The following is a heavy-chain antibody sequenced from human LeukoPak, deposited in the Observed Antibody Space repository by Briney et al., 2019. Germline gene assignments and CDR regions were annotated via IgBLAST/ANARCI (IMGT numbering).Heavy chain of an antibody. CDR3: ARAGDFWSGPGTMDV. CDR1: GGSISSYY. D-gene: IGHD3-3*01. CDR2: IYTSGST. V-gene: IGHV4-4*09. Sequence: PSETLSLACTVSGGSISSYYWSWLRQPPGKGLEGIGYIYTSGSTNYNPSRKSRVTISVDTSKNQFSLKLSSVTAADTAVYYCARAGDFWSGPGTMDVWGKGTTVTVSS. J-gene: IGHJ6*03.